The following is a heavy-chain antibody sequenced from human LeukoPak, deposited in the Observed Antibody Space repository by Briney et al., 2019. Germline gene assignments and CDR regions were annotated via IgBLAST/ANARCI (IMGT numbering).Heavy chain of an antibody. V-gene: IGHV3-23*01. CDR1: GFTFSNSA. CDR3: AKDLGAGGGSVFDY. CDR2: ISGSGGNT. D-gene: IGHD3-10*01. Sequence: GGSLRLSCAASGFTFSNSAMSWVRQAPGKGLEWVSAISGSGGNTYYADSVKGRFTISKDNSRDTLYLQMNSLRAEDTAIYYCAKDLGAGGGSVFDYWGQGALVTVSS. J-gene: IGHJ4*02.